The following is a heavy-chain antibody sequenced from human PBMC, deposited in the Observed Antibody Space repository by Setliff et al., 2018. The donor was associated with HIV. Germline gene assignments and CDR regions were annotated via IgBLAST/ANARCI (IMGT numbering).Heavy chain of an antibody. CDR1: GFKFSHYW. J-gene: IGHJ3*02. D-gene: IGHD2-15*01. CDR3: ARGGFNHAFDI. V-gene: IGHV3-74*01. Sequence: PGGSLRLSCEASGFKFSHYWMHWVRQVPGKGLVWVSRIKPDETTTGYADSVRGRFTISRDDAKSTVYLQMGSLSADDTAVYYCARGGFNHAFDIWGQGTMVTVSS. CDR2: IKPDETTT.